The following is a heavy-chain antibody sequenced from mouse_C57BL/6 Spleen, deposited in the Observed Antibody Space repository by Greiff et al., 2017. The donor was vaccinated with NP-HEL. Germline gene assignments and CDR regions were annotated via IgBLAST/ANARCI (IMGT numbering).Heavy chain of an antibody. Sequence: QVQLQQSGPELVKPGASVKISCKASGYAFSSSWMNWVKQRPGKGLEWIGRIYPGDGDTNYNGKFKGKATLTADKSSSTAYMQLSSLTSEDSAVYFCARLRDYFDYWGQGTTLTVSS. CDR2: IYPGDGDT. J-gene: IGHJ2*01. V-gene: IGHV1-82*01. CDR3: ARLRDYFDY. CDR1: GYAFSSSW.